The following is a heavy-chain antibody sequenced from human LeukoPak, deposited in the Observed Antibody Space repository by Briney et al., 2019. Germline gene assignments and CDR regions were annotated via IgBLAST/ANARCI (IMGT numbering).Heavy chain of an antibody. V-gene: IGHV3-48*03. D-gene: IGHD1-1*01. J-gene: IGHJ4*02. CDR2: ITRSGNTI. CDR3: AREETGDYFDH. Sequence: PGGSLRLSCAASGFTFSSYEMNWVRRSPGKGLEWISYITRSGNTIYYADSVKGRFTISRDNGKNSLYLQMNSLRAEDTAVYYCAREETGDYFDHWGQGTLVTVSS. CDR1: GFTFSSYE.